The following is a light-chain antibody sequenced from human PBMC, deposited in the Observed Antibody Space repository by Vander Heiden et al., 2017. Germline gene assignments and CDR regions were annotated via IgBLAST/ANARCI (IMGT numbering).Light chain of an antibody. CDR3: RQSLEIPLT. CDR1: QSLLHSNGYNY. Sequence: DIVMTQSPLSLPVTPGEPSSIPCRSSQSLLHSNGYNYLDSYLPEPGQSPQVLIFLASNRASAVPDRLSASPSGTDFTLKISRVEAEDVGVYYCRQSLEIPLTFGPGINVDLK. CDR2: LAS. V-gene: IGKV2-28*01. J-gene: IGKJ3*01.